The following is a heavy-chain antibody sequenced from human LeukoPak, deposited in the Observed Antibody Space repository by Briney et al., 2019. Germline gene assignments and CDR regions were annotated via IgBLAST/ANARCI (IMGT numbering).Heavy chain of an antibody. CDR3: ARRLGGYTSFDY. Sequence: SEALSLTCAVYGKSFNGYYWTWVRQPPGKGLEWIGEINHTGSTNYNPSLKSRATISVDTSKNQFSLNLNSVTAADTAVYYCARRLGGYTSFDYWGHGNLVIVSS. CDR2: INHTGST. CDR1: GKSFNGYY. J-gene: IGHJ4*01. D-gene: IGHD3-16*01. V-gene: IGHV4-34*01.